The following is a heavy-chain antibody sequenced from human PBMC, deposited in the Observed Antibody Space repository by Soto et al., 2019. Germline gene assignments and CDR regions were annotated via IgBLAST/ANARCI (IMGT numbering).Heavy chain of an antibody. CDR1: GGSISSYY. CDR2: IYYSGST. Sequence: SETLSLTCTVSGGSISSYYWSWIRQPPGKGLEWIGYIYYSGSTNYNPSLKSRVTISVDTSKNQFSLKLSSVTAADTAVYYCARARGYYCSGSYYEYWGQGTLAPVDS. CDR3: ARARGYYCSGSYYEY. V-gene: IGHV4-59*01. D-gene: IGHD3-10*01. J-gene: IGHJ1*01.